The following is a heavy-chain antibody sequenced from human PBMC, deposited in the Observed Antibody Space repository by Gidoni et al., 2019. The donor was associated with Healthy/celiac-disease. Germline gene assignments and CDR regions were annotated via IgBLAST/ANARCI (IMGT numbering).Heavy chain of an antibody. CDR2: IWYDGSNK. Sequence: QVQLVESGGGVVQPGRSLRLSCAASGFTFSSYGMHWVRQAPGKGLEWVAVIWYDGSNKYYADSVKGRFTISRDNSKNTLYLQMNSLRAEDTAVYYCAREFIPYWFDPWGQGTLVTVSS. V-gene: IGHV3-33*01. CDR1: GFTFSSYG. J-gene: IGHJ5*02. D-gene: IGHD3-16*02. CDR3: AREFIPYWFDP.